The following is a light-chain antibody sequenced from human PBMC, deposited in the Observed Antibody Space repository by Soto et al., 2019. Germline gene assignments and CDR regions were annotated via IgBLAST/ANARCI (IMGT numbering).Light chain of an antibody. CDR1: QSISSNY. V-gene: IGKV3-20*01. CDR2: DAS. J-gene: IGKJ1*01. Sequence: ILFTDSPGTLSLSPGEISTLSFRSSQSISSNYVAWYQQKPGQAPRLLIYDASTRATGIPNRYSGSGSGTDFTLTSSRLEPEDCAVFYCQQYCVSTTFGQGTKVDIK. CDR3: QQYCVSTT.